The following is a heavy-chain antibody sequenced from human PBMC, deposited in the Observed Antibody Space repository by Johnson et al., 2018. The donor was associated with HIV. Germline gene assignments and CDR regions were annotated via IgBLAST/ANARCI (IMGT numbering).Heavy chain of an antibody. Sequence: VQLVESGGGVVRPGGSLRLSCAASGFTFDDYGMSWVRQAPGKGLEWVSCINWNGGSTGYADSVKGRFTISRDNAKNSLYLQMNSLRAEDTALYYCARDVRDYYDISGYPYLDAFDIWGQWTMVTVSS. D-gene: IGHD3-22*01. V-gene: IGHV3-20*04. CDR3: ARDVRDYYDISGYPYLDAFDI. CDR1: GFTFDDYG. J-gene: IGHJ3*02. CDR2: INWNGGST.